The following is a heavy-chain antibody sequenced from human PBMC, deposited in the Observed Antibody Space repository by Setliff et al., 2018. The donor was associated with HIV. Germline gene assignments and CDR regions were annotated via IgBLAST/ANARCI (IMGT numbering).Heavy chain of an antibody. V-gene: IGHV3-74*01. CDR1: GFTFSSYC. Sequence: GGSLRLSCEASGFTFSSYCMHWVRQAPGKGLVWVSRVNRDGSSTTYADSVKDRFTISRDNAKNTLYLQMNSLRAEDTGVYYCHSGYDTEEQSYFDYWGQGALVTVSS. CDR3: HSGYDTEEQSYFDY. J-gene: IGHJ4*02. D-gene: IGHD5-12*01. CDR2: VNRDGSST.